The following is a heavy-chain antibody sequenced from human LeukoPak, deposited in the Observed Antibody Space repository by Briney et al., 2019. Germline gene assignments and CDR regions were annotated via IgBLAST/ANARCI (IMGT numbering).Heavy chain of an antibody. J-gene: IGHJ4*02. CDR2: INWNGGST. CDR3: ARTGVWFGELFRFHY. Sequence: PGGSLRLSCAASGFTFDDYGMSWVRQAPGKGLEWVSGINWNGGSTGYADSVKGRFTISRDNAKNSLYLQMNSLRAEDTALYYCARTGVWFGELFRFHYWGQGTLVTVSS. D-gene: IGHD3-10*01. CDR1: GFTFDDYG. V-gene: IGHV3-20*04.